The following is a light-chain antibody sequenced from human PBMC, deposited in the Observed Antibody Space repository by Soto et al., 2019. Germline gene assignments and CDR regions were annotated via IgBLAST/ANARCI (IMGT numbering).Light chain of an antibody. CDR3: QQYNNWPPLT. Sequence: EIVMTQSPGTLSGSPGERATLSCRASQSISTNLAWYQQKPGQTPRLLIYGASTRATDIPARFSGSGSGTEFTLTIGSLQSEDSAVYYCQQYNNWPPLTFGQGTKVDIK. CDR1: QSISTN. V-gene: IGKV3-15*01. CDR2: GAS. J-gene: IGKJ1*01.